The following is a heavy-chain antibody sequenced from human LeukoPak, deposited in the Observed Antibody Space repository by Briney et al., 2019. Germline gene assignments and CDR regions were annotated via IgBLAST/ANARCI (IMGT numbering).Heavy chain of an antibody. Sequence: PSETLSLTCTVSGGSISSSGYYWGWIRQPPGKGLEYIGSIYYSGTTYDNPSLKSRVTISVDTSRNQFSLKLSSVTAADTAVYYCARGAAAGTGSGVDYYGMDVWGQGTTVTVSS. D-gene: IGHD6-13*01. CDR2: IYYSGTT. V-gene: IGHV4-39*07. CDR1: GGSISSSGYY. J-gene: IGHJ6*02. CDR3: ARGAAAGTGSGVDYYGMDV.